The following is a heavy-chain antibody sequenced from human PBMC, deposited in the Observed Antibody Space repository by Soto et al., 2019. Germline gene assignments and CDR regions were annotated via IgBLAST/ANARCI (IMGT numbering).Heavy chain of an antibody. J-gene: IGHJ6*02. CDR1: GFTFSSYA. CDR2: ISGSGGST. CDR3: AKVALTTVTTRDYYYYGMDV. V-gene: IGHV3-23*01. D-gene: IGHD4-17*01. Sequence: GGSLRLSCAASGFTFSSYAMSWVRQAPGKGLEWVSAISGSGGSTYYADSVKGRFTISRDNSKNTLYLQMNSLRAEDTAVYYCAKVALTTVTTRDYYYYGMDVWGQGTTVTVSS.